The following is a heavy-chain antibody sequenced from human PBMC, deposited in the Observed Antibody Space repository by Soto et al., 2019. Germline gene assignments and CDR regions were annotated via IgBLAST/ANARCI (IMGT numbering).Heavy chain of an antibody. CDR2: IKSKADGETT. CDR1: GFNFINAW. D-gene: IGHD1-26*01. CDR3: SALGV. J-gene: IGHJ6*02. Sequence: EVQLVESGGGLVEPGGSLRLSCAASGFNFINAWMHWVRQAPGKGLEWVGRIKSKADGETTDYAAPVKGRFIISRDDSKNTLYLQINCLKMEDTAVYYCSALGVWGQGTTVTVSS. V-gene: IGHV3-15*07.